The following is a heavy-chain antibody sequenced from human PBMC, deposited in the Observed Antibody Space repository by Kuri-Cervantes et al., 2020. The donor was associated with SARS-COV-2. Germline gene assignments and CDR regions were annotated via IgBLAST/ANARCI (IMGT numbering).Heavy chain of an antibody. V-gene: IGHV3-66*01. CDR3: ASARSPSYYYYYGMDV. D-gene: IGHD2-15*01. Sequence: GESLKISCAASGFTVSDNHMNWVRQAPGKGLEWVSVLYTAGRTNYADSVKGRFTISRDNAKNSLYLQMNSLRDEDTAVYYCASARSPSYYYYYGMDVWGQGTTVTVSS. J-gene: IGHJ6*02. CDR2: LYTAGRT. CDR1: GFTVSDNH.